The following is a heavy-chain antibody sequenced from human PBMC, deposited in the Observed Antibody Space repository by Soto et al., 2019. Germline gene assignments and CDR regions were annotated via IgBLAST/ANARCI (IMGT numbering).Heavy chain of an antibody. Sequence: EVQLLESGGGLVQPGGSLRLSCAASGFTFSIFAMSWVRQAPGKGLEWVSGMGGSNADTYYADSVKGRFTISRDNSKNTLFLQMNSLRAEDTAVYYCAKDRVNHNSVWDPFDIWGQGTMVTVSS. J-gene: IGHJ3*02. CDR1: GFTFSIFA. D-gene: IGHD1-20*01. CDR3: AKDRVNHNSVWDPFDI. V-gene: IGHV3-23*01. CDR2: MGGSNADT.